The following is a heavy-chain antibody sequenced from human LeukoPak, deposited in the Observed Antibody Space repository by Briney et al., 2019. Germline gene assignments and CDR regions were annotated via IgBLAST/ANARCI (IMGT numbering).Heavy chain of an antibody. V-gene: IGHV3-30*03. CDR3: ARGRSITLLRGVAMSDGFDI. CDR2: ISYDGSNK. CDR1: GFTLSSYG. Sequence: GGSLRLSCAASGFTLSSYGMHWVRQAPGKGLEWVAVISYDGSNKYYADSVKGRFTISRDNAKNLLFLQMNGLRAEDTALYYCARGRSITLLRGVAMSDGFDIWGQGAMVAVSS. J-gene: IGHJ3*02. D-gene: IGHD3-10*01.